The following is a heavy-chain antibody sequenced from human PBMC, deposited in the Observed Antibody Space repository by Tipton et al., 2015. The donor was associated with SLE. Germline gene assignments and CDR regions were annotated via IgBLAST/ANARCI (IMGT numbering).Heavy chain of an antibody. J-gene: IGHJ3*01. CDR1: GYSISRGHY. CDR2: AYHGGTI. CDR3: ARGHAVSEPQGDGFDV. D-gene: IGHD6-19*01. Sequence: PGLVKPSETLSLSCNVSGYSISRGHYWGWIRQAPGKGLEWIGNAYHGGTIYYNLSLKSRVNIFLDTSKNRFSLRLTSVTAADTAVYFCARGHAVSEPQGDGFDVWGQGTMVTVSS. V-gene: IGHV4-38-2*02.